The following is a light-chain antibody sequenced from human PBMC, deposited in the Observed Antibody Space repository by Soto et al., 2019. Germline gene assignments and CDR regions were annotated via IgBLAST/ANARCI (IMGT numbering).Light chain of an antibody. J-gene: IGLJ3*02. CDR1: SSDVGGYNY. CDR3: SSYAGSDNLGV. V-gene: IGLV2-8*01. CDR2: EVN. Sequence: QSVLTQPPSASGSPGQSVTISCTGTSSDVGGYNYVSWYQQHPGEGPKLMIYEVNKRPLGVPDRFSGSKSGNTASLTVSGLQAEDEADYYCSSYAGSDNLGVFGGGTKLTVL.